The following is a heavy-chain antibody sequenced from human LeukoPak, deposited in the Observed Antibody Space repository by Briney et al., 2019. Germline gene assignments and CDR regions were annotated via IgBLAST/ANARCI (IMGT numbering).Heavy chain of an antibody. D-gene: IGHD2-2*02. V-gene: IGHV1-8*03. CDR3: AREIRSPYCSSTSCYTNAFDI. CDR1: GYTFTSYD. Sequence: PAASVKVSCKASGYTFTSYDINWVRQATGQGLEWMGWMNPNSGNTGYAQKFQGRVTITRNTSISTAYMELSSLRSEDTAVYYCAREIRSPYCSSTSCYTNAFDIWGQGTMVTVSS. CDR2: MNPNSGNT. J-gene: IGHJ3*02.